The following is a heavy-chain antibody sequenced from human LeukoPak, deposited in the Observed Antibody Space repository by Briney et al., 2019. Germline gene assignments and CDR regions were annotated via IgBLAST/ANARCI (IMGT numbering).Heavy chain of an antibody. CDR3: SRGHGYGGVEGYYYYHGMDV. J-gene: IGHJ6*02. Sequence: PGGSLRLSCAASGFIFSTYAMSWVRLAPGKGLEWFSGISGRGGTTNSGDSVKGGFTFSRENSKKTLYLQMDSLRAEYTAVYYCSRGHGYGGVEGYYYYHGMDVWGQGTTVTVSS. CDR1: GFIFSTYA. V-gene: IGHV3-23*01. D-gene: IGHD4-23*01. CDR2: ISGRGGTT.